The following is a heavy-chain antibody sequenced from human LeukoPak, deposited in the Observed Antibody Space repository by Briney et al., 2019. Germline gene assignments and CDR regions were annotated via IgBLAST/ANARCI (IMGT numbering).Heavy chain of an antibody. J-gene: IGHJ4*02. CDR1: GFTVSGSY. CDR3: ARRGDGGRSFDY. D-gene: IGHD4-23*01. V-gene: IGHV3-53*01. CDR2: IYGGGNT. Sequence: GGSLRLSCAASGFTVSGSYMDWVRQAPGKGLEWVSLIYGGGNTYYADSVKGRFTISRDNSKNTLYLQMNSLRAEDTAVYYCARRGDGGRSFDYWGQGTLVTVSS.